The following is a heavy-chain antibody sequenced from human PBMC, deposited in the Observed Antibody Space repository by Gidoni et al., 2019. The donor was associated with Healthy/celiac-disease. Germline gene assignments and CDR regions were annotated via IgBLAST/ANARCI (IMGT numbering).Heavy chain of an antibody. J-gene: IGHJ4*02. CDR1: GFTFDDYA. V-gene: IGHV3-9*01. CDR3: AKDNYDFWSGYIIDY. Sequence: EVQLVESGGGLVQPGRSLRLSCAASGFTFDDYAMHWVRQAPGKGLEWVSGISWNSGSIGYADSVKGRFTISRDNAKNSLYLQMNSLRAEDTALYYCAKDNYDFWSGYIIDYWGQGTLVTVSS. D-gene: IGHD3-3*01. CDR2: ISWNSGSI.